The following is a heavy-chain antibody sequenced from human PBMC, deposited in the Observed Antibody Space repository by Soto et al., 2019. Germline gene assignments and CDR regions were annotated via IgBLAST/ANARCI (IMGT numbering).Heavy chain of an antibody. CDR1: GFTFSSYA. CDR2: ISGSGGST. Sequence: GGSLRLSCAASGFTFSSYAMSWVRQAPGKGLEWVSAISGSGGSTYYADSVKGRFTISRDNAKNSLYLQMNSLRAEDTAVYYCASFYNWPNYYYYGMDVWGQGTTVTVSS. D-gene: IGHD1-20*01. V-gene: IGHV3-23*01. J-gene: IGHJ6*02. CDR3: ASFYNWPNYYYYGMDV.